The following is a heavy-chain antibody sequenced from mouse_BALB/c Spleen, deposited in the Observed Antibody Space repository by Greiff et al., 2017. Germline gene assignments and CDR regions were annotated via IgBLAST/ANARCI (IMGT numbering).Heavy chain of an antibody. CDR2: IDPANGNT. V-gene: IGHV14-3*02. Sequence: SGAELVKPGASVKLSCTASGFNIKDTYMHWVKQRPEQGLEWIGRIDPANGNTKYDPKFQGKATITADTSSNTAYLQLSSLTSEDTAVYYCAREDYYGSAWFAYWGQGTLVTVSA. J-gene: IGHJ3*01. D-gene: IGHD1-2*01. CDR3: AREDYYGSAWFAY. CDR1: GFNIKDTY.